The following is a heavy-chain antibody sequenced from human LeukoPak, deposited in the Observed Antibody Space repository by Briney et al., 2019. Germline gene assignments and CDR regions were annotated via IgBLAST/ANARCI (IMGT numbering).Heavy chain of an antibody. V-gene: IGHV6-1*01. J-gene: IGHJ3*02. CDR2: TYYRSKWYN. Sequence: SQTLSLTCAISGDSVSSNSAAWNWIRQSPSRGLEWLGRTYYRSKWYNDYAVSVKSRITINPDTSKNQFSLQLNSVTPEDTAVYYCARSNSDDSSGRPEPHDAFDIWGQGTMVTVSS. CDR1: GDSVSSNSAA. D-gene: IGHD3-22*01. CDR3: ARSNSDDSSGRPEPHDAFDI.